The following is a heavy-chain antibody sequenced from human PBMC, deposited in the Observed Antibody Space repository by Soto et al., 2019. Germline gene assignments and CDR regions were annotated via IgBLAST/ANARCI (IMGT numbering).Heavy chain of an antibody. CDR2: IYYSGST. CDR3: ARHGPIVVVPAAMRGPGAFDI. D-gene: IGHD2-2*01. V-gene: IGHV4-59*08. CDR1: GGSISSYY. J-gene: IGHJ3*02. Sequence: SETLSLTYTVSGGSISSYYWSWIRQPPGKGLEWIGYIYYSGSTNYNPSLKGRVIISVDTSKNQFSLKLSSVTAADTAVYYCARHGPIVVVPAAMRGPGAFDIWGQGTMVTVSS.